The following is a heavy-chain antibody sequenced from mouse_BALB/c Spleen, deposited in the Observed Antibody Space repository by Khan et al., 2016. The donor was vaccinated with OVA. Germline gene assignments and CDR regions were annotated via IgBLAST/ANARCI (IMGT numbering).Heavy chain of an antibody. D-gene: IGHD2-12*01. V-gene: IGHV9-4*02. J-gene: IGHJ4*01. CDR2: IDTHLGVL. Sequence: IQLVQSGPELKKPGETVRISCKASGYAFTTAGMQRVQKLPGKGLKWIGWIDTHLGVLKYVEDFKGRFAFSLVTTASTGYVQMTSRKNSDTATYLWARAGSAYYRKGGGYMEYWRRGTSGAGSS. CDR1: GYAFTTAG. CDR3: ARAGSAYYRKGGGYMEY.